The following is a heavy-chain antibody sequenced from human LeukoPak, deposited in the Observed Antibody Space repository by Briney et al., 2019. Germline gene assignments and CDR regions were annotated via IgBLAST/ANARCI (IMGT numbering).Heavy chain of an antibody. J-gene: IGHJ4*02. Sequence: GGSLRLSCGASGFTFSNCGMHWVRQAPGKGLEWVAVISYDGSNKYYGDSVKGRFTISRDNSKNTLYLQMNSLRTEDTAVYYCAPGAHHDYGGYFDYWGQGTLVTVSS. CDR2: ISYDGSNK. V-gene: IGHV3-30*03. CDR3: APGAHHDYGGYFDY. D-gene: IGHD4/OR15-4a*01. CDR1: GFTFSNCG.